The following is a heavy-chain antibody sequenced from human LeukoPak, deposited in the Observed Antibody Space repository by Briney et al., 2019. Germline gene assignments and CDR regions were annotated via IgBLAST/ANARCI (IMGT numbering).Heavy chain of an antibody. J-gene: IGHJ4*02. CDR3: VRGEATAVVPGCDY. D-gene: IGHD5-18*01. Sequence: GGSLRLSCSVSGFTFSSHAMHWVRQAPGKGLECVAYISYDGSFQYHADSVKGRFTISRDNAKNSLYLQMNSLRDEDTALYYCVRGEATAVVPGCDYWGQGILVTVSS. CDR2: ISYDGSFQ. V-gene: IGHV3-30-3*01. CDR1: GFTFSSHA.